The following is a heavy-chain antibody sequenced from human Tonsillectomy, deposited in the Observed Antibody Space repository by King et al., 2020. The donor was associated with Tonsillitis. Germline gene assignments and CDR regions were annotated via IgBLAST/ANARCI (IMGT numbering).Heavy chain of an antibody. CDR2: IYHSGST. CDR3: ARDFLRSGYCSGGSCYSSDY. V-gene: IGHV4-38-2*02. D-gene: IGHD2-15*01. CDR1: GYSISSGYY. Sequence: QLQESGPGLVKPSETLSLTCAVSGYSISSGYYWGWIRQPPGKGLEWIGSIYHSGSTYYNPSLKSRVTISVDTSKNQFSMKLSSVTAADTAVYYCARDFLRSGYCSGGSCYSSDYWGQGTLVTVSS. J-gene: IGHJ4*02.